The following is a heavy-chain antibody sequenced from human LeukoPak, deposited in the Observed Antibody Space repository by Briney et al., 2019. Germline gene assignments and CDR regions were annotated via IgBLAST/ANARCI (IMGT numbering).Heavy chain of an antibody. CDR2: IKSKTDGGTT. CDR3: TTEITMVRGPHLLVDY. V-gene: IGHV3-15*01. CDR1: GFTFSNAW. J-gene: IGHJ4*02. Sequence: GGSLRLSCAASGFTFSNAWMSWVRQAPGKGLEWVGRIKSKTDGGTTDYAAPVKGRFTISRDDSKNTLYLQMNSLKTEDTAVYYCTTEITMVRGPHLLVDYWGQGTLVTVSS. D-gene: IGHD3-10*01.